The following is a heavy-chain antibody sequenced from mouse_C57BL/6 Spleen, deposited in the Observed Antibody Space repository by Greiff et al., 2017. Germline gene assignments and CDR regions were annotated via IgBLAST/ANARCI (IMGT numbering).Heavy chain of an antibody. Sequence: VQLQQSGPELVKPGASVKISCKASGYSFTGYYMNWVKQSPEKSLEWIGEINPSTGGTTYNQKFKAKATLTVDKSSSTAYMQLKSLTSEDSAVYYCASTTGVADFDYWGQGTTLTVSS. D-gene: IGHD1-1*01. CDR2: INPSTGGT. V-gene: IGHV1-42*01. CDR1: GYSFTGYY. CDR3: ASTTGVADFDY. J-gene: IGHJ2*01.